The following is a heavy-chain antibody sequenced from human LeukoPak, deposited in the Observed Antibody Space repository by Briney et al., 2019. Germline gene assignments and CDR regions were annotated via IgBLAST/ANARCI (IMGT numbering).Heavy chain of an antibody. CDR1: GYTFTSYD. CDR2: TNPNSGYT. V-gene: IGHV1-8*03. D-gene: IGHD6-19*01. J-gene: IGHJ4*02. Sequence: ASVKVSCKASGYTFTSYDINWVRQATGQGLEWMGWTNPNSGYTGYAQKFQGRVTITRNTAISTAYMGLSSLRSEDTAVYYCARVAGSIDYWGQGTLVTVSS. CDR3: ARVAGSIDY.